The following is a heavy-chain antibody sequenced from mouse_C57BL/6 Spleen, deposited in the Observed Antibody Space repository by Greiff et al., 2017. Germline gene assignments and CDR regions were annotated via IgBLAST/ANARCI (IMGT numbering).Heavy chain of an antibody. D-gene: IGHD1-1*01. Sequence: QVQLKQPGAELVKPGASVQLSCKASGYTFTSYWMHWVKQRPGQGLEWIGMIHPNSGSTNYNEKFKSKATLTVDKSSSTAYMQLSSLTSEDSAVYYCAREGRYYYGSSYAFDYWGQGTTLTVSS. J-gene: IGHJ2*01. CDR1: GYTFTSYW. CDR2: IHPNSGST. CDR3: AREGRYYYGSSYAFDY. V-gene: IGHV1-64*01.